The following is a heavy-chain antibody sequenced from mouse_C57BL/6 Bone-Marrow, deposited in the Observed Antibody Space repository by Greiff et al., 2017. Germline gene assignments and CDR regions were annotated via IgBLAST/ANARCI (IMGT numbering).Heavy chain of an antibody. CDR1: GYTFTEYT. CDR3: ARHEEGRWQGVYYAMDY. D-gene: IGHD2-3*01. Sequence: QVQLQQSGAELVKPGASVKLSCKASGYTFTEYTIHWVKQRSGQGLEWIGWFYPGSGSIKYNEKVKDKATWTADKSSSTVYMVLSRLTSVDSAVYFCARHEEGRWQGVYYAMDYWGQGTSVTVSS. J-gene: IGHJ4*01. V-gene: IGHV1-62-2*01. CDR2: FYPGSGSI.